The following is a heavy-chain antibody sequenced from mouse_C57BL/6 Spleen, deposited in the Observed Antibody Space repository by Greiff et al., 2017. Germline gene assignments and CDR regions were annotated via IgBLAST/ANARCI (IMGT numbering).Heavy chain of an antibody. CDR2: IRNKANGYTT. CDR1: GFTFTDYY. CDR3: ASSHYYGSSPFAY. D-gene: IGHD1-1*01. Sequence: DVKLVESGGGLVQPGGSLSLSCAASGFTFTDYYMRWVRQPPGKALEWLGFIRNKANGYTTEYSASVKGRFTTSRVNSQSILYLQMNALRAEDSATYYCASSHYYGSSPFAYWGQGTLVTVSA. J-gene: IGHJ3*01. V-gene: IGHV7-3*01.